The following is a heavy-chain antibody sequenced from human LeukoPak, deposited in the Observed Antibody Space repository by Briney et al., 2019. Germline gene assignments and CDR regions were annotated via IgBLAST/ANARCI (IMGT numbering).Heavy chain of an antibody. CDR2: IIPIFGTA. V-gene: IGHV1-69*06. J-gene: IGHJ6*03. CDR3: ARAYRRITGTTRPHYDYYYMDV. CDR1: GGTFSSYA. D-gene: IGHD1-7*01. Sequence: GASVKVSCKASGGTFSSYAISWVRQAPGQGLEWMGGIIPIFGTANYAQKFQGRVTITADKSTSTAYMELSSLRSEDTAVYYCARAYRRITGTTRPHYDYYYMDVWGKGTTVTVSS.